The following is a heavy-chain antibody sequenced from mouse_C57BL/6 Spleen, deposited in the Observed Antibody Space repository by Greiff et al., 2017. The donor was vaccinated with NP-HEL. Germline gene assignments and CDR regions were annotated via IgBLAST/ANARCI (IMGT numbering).Heavy chain of an antibody. Sequence: QVQLQQSGAELVKPGASVKISCNASGYAFSSYWLNWVKQRPGKGLEWIGQIYPGDGDTNYNGKFKGKATLTADKSSSTAYMQLSSLTSEDSAVYFCARRSYYYGSSPIYFDYWGQGTTLTVSS. CDR1: GYAFSSYW. CDR2: IYPGDGDT. J-gene: IGHJ2*01. V-gene: IGHV1-80*01. D-gene: IGHD1-1*01. CDR3: ARRSYYYGSSPIYFDY.